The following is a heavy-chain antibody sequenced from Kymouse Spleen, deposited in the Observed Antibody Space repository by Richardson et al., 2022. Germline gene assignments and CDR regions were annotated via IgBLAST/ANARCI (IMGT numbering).Heavy chain of an antibody. CDR2: ISSSSSYI. CDR3: ARDRQQLVGGFDY. D-gene: IGHD6-6*01. V-gene: IGHV3-21*03. Sequence: EVQLVESGGGLVKPGGSLRLSCAASGFTFSSYSMNWVRQAPGKGLEWVSSISSSSSYIYYADSVKGRFTISRDNAKNSLYLQMNSLRAEDTAVYYCARDRQQLVGGFDYWGQGTLVTVSS. CDR1: GFTFSSYS. J-gene: IGHJ4*02.